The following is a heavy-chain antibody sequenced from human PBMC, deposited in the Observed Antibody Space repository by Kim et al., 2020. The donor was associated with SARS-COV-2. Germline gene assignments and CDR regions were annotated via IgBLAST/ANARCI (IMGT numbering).Heavy chain of an antibody. V-gene: IGHV4-59*01. Sequence: TNYNPSLKRRVTISVDTSKNQFSLKLSSVTAADTAVYYCARALTVSLFDYWGQGTLVTVSS. CDR2: T. J-gene: IGHJ4*02. CDR3: ARALTVSLFDY. D-gene: IGHD4-17*01.